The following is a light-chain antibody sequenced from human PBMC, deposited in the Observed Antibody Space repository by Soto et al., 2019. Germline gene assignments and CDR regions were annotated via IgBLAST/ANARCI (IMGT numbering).Light chain of an antibody. V-gene: IGLV2-14*01. Sequence: QSALTQPASVSGSPGQSITISCTGTSSDVGGYNYVSWYQQHPGKAPKLMIYEVSNRPSGVSNRFSGSKSGNTASLTISGLPAEDEADYYCSSYTSSSTLVVVGTGTKLTVL. CDR2: EVS. J-gene: IGLJ1*01. CDR1: SSDVGGYNY. CDR3: SSYTSSSTLVV.